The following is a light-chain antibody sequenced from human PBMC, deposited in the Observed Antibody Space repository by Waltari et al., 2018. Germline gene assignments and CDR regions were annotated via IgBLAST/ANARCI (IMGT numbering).Light chain of an antibody. V-gene: IGKV1-39*01. CDR2: SAS. J-gene: IGKJ2*01. CDR1: QTINKF. CDR3: QQTYSIPYT. Sequence: DIPVTQSPCSLSASIGDRITISCRANQTINKFLNWYQQKGSKAPKLLIFSASSLQSGVPLSFSGSGSGTDFTLTISSLQPEDFATYYCQQTYSIPYTFGQGTNLEI.